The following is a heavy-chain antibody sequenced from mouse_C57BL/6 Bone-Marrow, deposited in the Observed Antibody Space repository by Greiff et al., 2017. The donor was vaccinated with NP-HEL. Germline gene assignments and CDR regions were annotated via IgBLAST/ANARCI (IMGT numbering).Heavy chain of an antibody. CDR1: GYTFTSYW. CDR3: APHYYGSTFDY. J-gene: IGHJ2*01. D-gene: IGHD1-1*01. CDR2: IHPNSGST. Sequence: QVQLQQPGAELVKPGASVKLSCKASGYTFTSYWMHWVKQRPGQGLEWIGMIHPNSGSTNSNEKFKSKAILTVDKSSSTAYMQLSSLTSEDSAVYYCAPHYYGSTFDYWGQGTTLTVSS. V-gene: IGHV1-64*01.